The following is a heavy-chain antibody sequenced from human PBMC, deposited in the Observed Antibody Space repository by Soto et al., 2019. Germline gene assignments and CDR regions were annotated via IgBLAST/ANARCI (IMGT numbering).Heavy chain of an antibody. D-gene: IGHD5-12*01. V-gene: IGHV3-53*04. Sequence: PGGSLRLSCAASGFTVSSNYMSWVRQAPGKGLEWVSVIYSGGSTYYADSVKGRFTISRHNSKNTLYLQMNSLRAEDTAVYYCARDSYSGYDLRAPGAFDIWGQGTMVTVSS. CDR3: ARDSYSGYDLRAPGAFDI. CDR1: GFTVSSNY. CDR2: IYSGGST. J-gene: IGHJ3*02.